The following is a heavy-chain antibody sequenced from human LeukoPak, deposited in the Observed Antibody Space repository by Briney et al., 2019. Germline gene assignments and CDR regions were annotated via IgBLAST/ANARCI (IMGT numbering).Heavy chain of an antibody. CDR3: ARGAASGGYDY. J-gene: IGHJ4*02. D-gene: IGHD3-10*01. V-gene: IGHV3-64*01. Sequence: GGFLRLSCAASGFIFSDYDVHWVRLAPGKGLEFVSAITSNGGRTFYANSAKGRFTISRDNSKNALYLQMDSLRADDMAVYYCARGAASGGYDYWGQGALVTVPS. CDR1: GFIFSDYD. CDR2: ITSNGGRT.